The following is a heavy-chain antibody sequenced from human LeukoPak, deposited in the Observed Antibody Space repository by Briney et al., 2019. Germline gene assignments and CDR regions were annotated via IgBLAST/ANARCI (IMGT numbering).Heavy chain of an antibody. J-gene: IGHJ4*02. CDR3: ARGVSIAALKPFDY. Sequence: SETLSLTCAVYGGFFRGCYWSWTRGPTGRGLEGIGEIYHSGSTIYNPSLKSRVTISVDTSKNQFSLKLSSVTAADTAVYYCARGVSIAALKPFDYWGQGTLVTVSS. CDR2: IYHSGST. D-gene: IGHD6-6*01. V-gene: IGHV4-34*01. CDR1: GGFFRGCY.